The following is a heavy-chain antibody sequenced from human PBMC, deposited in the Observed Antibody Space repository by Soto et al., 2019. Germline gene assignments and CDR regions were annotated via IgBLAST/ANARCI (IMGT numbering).Heavy chain of an antibody. CDR1: GFTFSSYA. D-gene: IGHD2-21*01. CDR3: AKNQFLNVAYYYYYGMDV. V-gene: IGHV3-23*01. J-gene: IGHJ6*02. Sequence: GGSLRLSCAASGFTFSSYAMSWVRQAPGKGLEWVSAISGSGGSTYYADSVKGRFTISRDNSKNTLYLQMNSLRAEDTAVYYCAKNQFLNVAYYYYYGMDVWGQGTTVTVSS. CDR2: ISGSGGST.